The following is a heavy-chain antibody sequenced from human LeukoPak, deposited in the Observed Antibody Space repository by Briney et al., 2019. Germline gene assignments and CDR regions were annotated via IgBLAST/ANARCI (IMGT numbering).Heavy chain of an antibody. CDR1: GFTFSSYW. Sequence: GGSLRLSCAASGFTFSSYWMHWVRQAPGKGLVWVSRIKSAGSSIMYADSVKGRFTTSRDNAKNTVYLQMNSLRAEDTAVYYCARDLDYGGKSNFDYWGQGTLVTVSS. D-gene: IGHD4-23*01. CDR2: IKSAGSSI. CDR3: ARDLDYGGKSNFDY. V-gene: IGHV3-74*03. J-gene: IGHJ4*02.